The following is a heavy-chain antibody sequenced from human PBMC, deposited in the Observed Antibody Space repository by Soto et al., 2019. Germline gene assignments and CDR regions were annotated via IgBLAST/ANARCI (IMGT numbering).Heavy chain of an antibody. V-gene: IGHV1-18*01. CDR1: GYTFTSYG. CDR2: ISAYNGNT. J-gene: IGHJ3*02. Sequence: QVQLVQSGAEVKKPGASVKVSCKASGYTFTSYGISWVRQAPGQGLEWMGWISAYNGNTNYAQKLQGRVTMTTDTSTSTAYMELRSLRSDDTAVYYCARGGDRGPVLRFLEWLPPADAFDIWGQGTMVTVSS. D-gene: IGHD3-3*01. CDR3: ARGGDRGPVLRFLEWLPPADAFDI.